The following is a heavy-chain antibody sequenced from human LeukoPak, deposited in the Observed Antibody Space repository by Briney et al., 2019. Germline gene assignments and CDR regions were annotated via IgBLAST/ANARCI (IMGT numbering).Heavy chain of an antibody. CDR2: ISYDGSNK. CDR3: ARDITNGVMDYYYGMDV. J-gene: IGHJ6*02. CDR1: GFTFSSYA. Sequence: PGGSLRLSCAASGFTFSSYAMHWVRQAPGKGLEGVAVISYDGSNKYYADSVKGRFTISRDNSKNTLYLQMNSLRAEDTAVYYCARDITNGVMDYYYGMDVWGQGTTVTVSS. V-gene: IGHV3-30-3*01. D-gene: IGHD2-8*01.